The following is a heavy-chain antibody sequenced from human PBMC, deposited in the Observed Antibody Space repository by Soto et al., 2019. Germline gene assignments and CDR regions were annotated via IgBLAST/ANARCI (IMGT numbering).Heavy chain of an antibody. J-gene: IGHJ6*02. D-gene: IGHD3-3*01. Sequence: SLRLSCTASPFTCGGYAMSWFCQAPRKGPGCVGFIRSKAYGGTTEYAASVKGRFTISRNDSKSIAYLQMNSLKTEDTAVYYCTRLHLPAYYDFWSGPRLDYYYYGMDVWGQVTTVTVSS. CDR1: PFTCGGYA. CDR2: IRSKAYGGTT. V-gene: IGHV3-49*03. CDR3: TRLHLPAYYDFWSGPRLDYYYYGMDV.